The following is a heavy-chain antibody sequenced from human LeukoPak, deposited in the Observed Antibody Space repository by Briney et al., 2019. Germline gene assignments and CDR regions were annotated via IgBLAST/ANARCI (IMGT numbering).Heavy chain of an antibody. CDR2: TYHRSKWYD. J-gene: IGHJ3*01. V-gene: IGHV6-1*01. CDR3: ARDGYSSTWYVFDV. CDR1: GDIFSNNSAA. Sequence: SQTLSLTCALSGDIFSNNSAAWNWIRQSPSRGLEWLVRTYHRSKWYDDYAVSMTSRITINADTSKNQFSLHLNSVTPEDTAVYYCARDGYSSTWYVFDVWGQGTVVTVSS. D-gene: IGHD6-13*01.